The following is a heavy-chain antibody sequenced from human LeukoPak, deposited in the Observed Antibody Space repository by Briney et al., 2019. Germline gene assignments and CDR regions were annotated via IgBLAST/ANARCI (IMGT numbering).Heavy chain of an antibody. D-gene: IGHD4-17*01. CDR2: IYPGGTT. CDR1: GFTVSSMY. J-gene: IGHJ4*02. CDR3: ARADDFGDYDC. V-gene: IGHV3-53*01. Sequence: GRSLRLSCAASGFTVSSMYMSWVRQAPGKGLEWVSIIYPGGTTYYTDSVKGRFTISRDNSKNTVYLQMNSLKADDAAVYYCARADDFGDYDCWGQGTLVTVSS.